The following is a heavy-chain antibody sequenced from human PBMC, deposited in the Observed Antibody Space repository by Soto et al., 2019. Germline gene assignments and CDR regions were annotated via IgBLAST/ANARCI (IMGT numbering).Heavy chain of an antibody. V-gene: IGHV6-1*01. CDR2: TYFRSKWYN. CDR1: GGSVSGNTAS. CDR3: AKGDNLGPKTGYAFDP. J-gene: IGHJ5*02. D-gene: IGHD5-12*01. Sequence: SQTLSLTCAICGGSVSGNTASWNWIRQSPSRGLEWLGRTYFRSKWYNDYAVSAKSRIIINPDTSNNQFSLQLNSVTPEDTAVYFCAKGDNLGPKTGYAFDPWGQGVMVTVSS.